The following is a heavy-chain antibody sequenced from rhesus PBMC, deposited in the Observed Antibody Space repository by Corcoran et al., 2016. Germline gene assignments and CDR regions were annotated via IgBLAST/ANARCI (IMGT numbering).Heavy chain of an antibody. CDR1: GGSISSSY. Sequence: QLQLQESGPGLVKPSETLSVTCAVSGGSISSSYWSWIRQAPGKGLEWIGYIYSSGSSTNYNPSLTSRVTLSVDTSKIPLSLKLSSVTTADTALYYCARDRTDYYYDSGYYGYDAFDFWGQGLRVTVSS. J-gene: IGHJ3*01. CDR2: IYSSGSST. V-gene: IGHV4-169*02. CDR3: ARDRTDYYYDSGYYGYDAFDF. D-gene: IGHD3-28*01.